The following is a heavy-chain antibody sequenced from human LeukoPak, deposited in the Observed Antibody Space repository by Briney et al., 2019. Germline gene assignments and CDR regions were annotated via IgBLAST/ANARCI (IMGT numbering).Heavy chain of an antibody. V-gene: IGHV3-49*03. Sequence: GGSLRLSCTASGFTFGDYAMSWFRQAPGKGLEWVGFIRSKLYGGTTEYAASVKGRFTISRDDSKNIAYLQMNSLKTEDTAFYSCTRGEADYGDWMFDYWGQGTLVTSPQ. D-gene: IGHD4-17*01. CDR1: GFTFGDYA. CDR2: IRSKLYGGTT. J-gene: IGHJ4*02. CDR3: TRGEADYGDWMFDY.